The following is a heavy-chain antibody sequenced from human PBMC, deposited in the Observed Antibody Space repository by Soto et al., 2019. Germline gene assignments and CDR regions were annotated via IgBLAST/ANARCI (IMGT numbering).Heavy chain of an antibody. CDR1: GGSVSSGSYY. D-gene: IGHD5-12*01. Sequence: QVQLQESGPGLVKPSETLSLTCTVSGGSVSSGSYYWSWIRQPPGKGLEWIGYIYYSGSTNYNPSRKSRVTISVDTTKNQFSLKLSSVTAADTAVYYWARAPTGGYDPLNDAFDIWGQGTMVTVSS. V-gene: IGHV4-61*01. J-gene: IGHJ3*02. CDR2: IYYSGST. CDR3: ARAPTGGYDPLNDAFDI.